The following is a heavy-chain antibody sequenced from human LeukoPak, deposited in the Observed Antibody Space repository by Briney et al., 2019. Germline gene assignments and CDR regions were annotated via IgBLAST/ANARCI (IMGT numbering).Heavy chain of an antibody. Sequence: GGSLRLSCAASGFSLTTYGTHWLRQAPGKGLEWVAVISYDGSNKYYADSVKGRFTISRDNSKNTLYLQMNSLRAEDTAVYYCAKFLWFGELWNSWGQGTLVTVSS. CDR2: ISYDGSNK. CDR1: GFSLTTYG. V-gene: IGHV3-30*18. D-gene: IGHD3-10*01. J-gene: IGHJ5*02. CDR3: AKFLWFGELWNS.